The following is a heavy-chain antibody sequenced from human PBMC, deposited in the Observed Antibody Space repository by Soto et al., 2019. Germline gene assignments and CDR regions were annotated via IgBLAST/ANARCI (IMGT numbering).Heavy chain of an antibody. CDR1: GGTFSSYA. CDR2: IIPIFGTA. Sequence: SVKVSCKASGGTFSSYAISWVRQAPGQGLEWMGGIIPIFGTASYAQKFQGRVTITADESTSTAYMELSSLRSEDTAVYYCAKDNARDCSSTSCYDAFDIWGQGTMVTVSS. V-gene: IGHV1-69*13. J-gene: IGHJ3*02. D-gene: IGHD2-2*01. CDR3: AKDNARDCSSTSCYDAFDI.